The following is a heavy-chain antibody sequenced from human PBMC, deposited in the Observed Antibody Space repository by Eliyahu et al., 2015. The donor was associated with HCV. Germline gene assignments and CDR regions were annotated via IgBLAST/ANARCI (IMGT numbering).Heavy chain of an antibody. J-gene: IGHJ4*02. Sequence: EVQLVQSGAEVKKPGESLKISCXGSGYSFTSYWXGXVXQXPGKGLEWXGVIDPGDSDTRYSPSFQGQVTISADKSISTAYLQWSSLKASDTAMYYCARHGPPPQWMTTKSITGRGDYVDYWGQGTLVTVSS. CDR3: ARHGPPPQWMTTKSITGRGDYVDY. CDR2: IDPGDSDT. D-gene: IGHD4-11*01. CDR1: GYSFTSYW. V-gene: IGHV5-51*01.